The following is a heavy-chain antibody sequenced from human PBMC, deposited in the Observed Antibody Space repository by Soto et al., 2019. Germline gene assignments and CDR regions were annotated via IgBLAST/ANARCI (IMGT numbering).Heavy chain of an antibody. CDR3: ASYESSSGWYDY. Sequence: ASVKVSCKASGYTFTGYYMHWVRQAPGQGLEWMGWINPNSGGTNYAQKFQGRVTMTRDTSISTAYMELSRLTSDDTAVYYCASYESSSGWYDYWGQGTLVTVSS. CDR1: GYTFTGYY. V-gene: IGHV1-2*02. CDR2: INPNSGGT. J-gene: IGHJ4*02. D-gene: IGHD6-19*01.